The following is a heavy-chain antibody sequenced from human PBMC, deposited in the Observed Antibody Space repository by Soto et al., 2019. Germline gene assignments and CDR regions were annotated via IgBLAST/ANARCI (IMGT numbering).Heavy chain of an antibody. Sequence: QVQLVQSGAEVRKPGSSLKFSGRASEGTFTSYTISWVRQAPGQGLDGWGGIIPILGIANYAQKFQGRVTITADKSTSTAYMELSSLRSEDTAVYYCARSLHHHLITMVRGESFPFDPWGQGTLVTVSS. D-gene: IGHD3-10*01. J-gene: IGHJ5*02. CDR2: IIPILGIA. V-gene: IGHV1-69*02. CDR3: ARSLHHHLITMVRGESFPFDP. CDR1: EGTFTSYT.